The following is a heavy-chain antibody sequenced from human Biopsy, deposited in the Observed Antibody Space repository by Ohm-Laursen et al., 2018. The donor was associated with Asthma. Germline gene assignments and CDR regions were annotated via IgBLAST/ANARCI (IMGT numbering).Heavy chain of an antibody. CDR3: ARTFHFWSPYHAEHYQL. CDR2: IKHDGSEK. J-gene: IGHJ1*01. D-gene: IGHD3-3*02. V-gene: IGHV3-7*01. CDR1: GFAFDSYA. Sequence: SLRLSCAASGFAFDSYAMSWARQAPGKGLEWVANIKHDGSEKNHVDSLKGRFTISRDNAKNSLYLQMNSLRAEDTAVHYCARTFHFWSPYHAEHYQLWGQGTLVTVSS.